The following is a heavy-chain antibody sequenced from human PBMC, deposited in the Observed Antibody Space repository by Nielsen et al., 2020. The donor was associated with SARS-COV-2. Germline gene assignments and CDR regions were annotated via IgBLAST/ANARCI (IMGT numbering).Heavy chain of an antibody. CDR3: ARAGNDYVWGSYRYFPDY. D-gene: IGHD3-16*02. V-gene: IGHV3-43*01. J-gene: IGHJ4*02. CDR1: GFTFDDYT. Sequence: GESLKISCAASGFTFDDYTMHWVRQAPGKGLEWVSLISWDGGSTYYADSVKGRFTISRDNSKNSLYLQMNSLRTEDTALYYCARAGNDYVWGSYRYFPDYWGQGTLVTVSS. CDR2: ISWDGGST.